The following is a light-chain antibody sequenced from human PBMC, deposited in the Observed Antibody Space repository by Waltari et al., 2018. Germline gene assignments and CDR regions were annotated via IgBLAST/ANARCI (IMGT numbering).Light chain of an antibody. Sequence: EIVLTQSPATLSLSPGERATLSCRASQSVAKSSFAWYQQKPGQAPRLLIFGAINRAAGIPDRVSGFGSGTFFTLTISGLEPEDFAVYYCQHYGISAPTTFGPGTRVDL. CDR1: QSVAKSS. CDR2: GAI. V-gene: IGKV3-20*01. CDR3: QHYGISAPTT. J-gene: IGKJ3*01.